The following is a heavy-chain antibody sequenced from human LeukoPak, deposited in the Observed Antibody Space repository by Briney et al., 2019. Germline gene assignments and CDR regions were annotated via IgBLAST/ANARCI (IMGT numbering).Heavy chain of an antibody. CDR1: GGSISSCSYY. J-gene: IGHJ3*02. V-gene: IGHV4-39*02. CDR2: IYYSGST. CDR3: ARDRTVEAFDI. Sequence: SETLSLTCTVSGGSISSCSYYWGWIRQPPGKGLEWIGSIYYSGSTYYNPSLESRVTISVDTSKNQFSPKLSSVTAADTAVYYCARDRTVEAFDIWGQGTMVTVSS. D-gene: IGHD5-24*01.